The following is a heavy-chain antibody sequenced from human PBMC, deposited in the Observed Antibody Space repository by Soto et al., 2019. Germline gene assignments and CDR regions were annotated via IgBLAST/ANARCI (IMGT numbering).Heavy chain of an antibody. CDR3: ARDEYNDSSD. CDR2: IFHDGST. D-gene: IGHD1-1*01. V-gene: IGHV4-4*02. Sequence: QVHLQESGPGLVKPSGTLSLTCAVSGASISSGSWWSWVRQPPGKGLGWIGEIFHDGSTNYNPSLKSRVTMSVDKSKNYFSLELTSVTAADTALYYCARDEYNDSSDWGQGTLVTVSS. CDR1: GASISSGSW. J-gene: IGHJ4*02.